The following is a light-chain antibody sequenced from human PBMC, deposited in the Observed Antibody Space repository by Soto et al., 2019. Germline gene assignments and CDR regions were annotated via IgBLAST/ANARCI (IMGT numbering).Light chain of an antibody. CDR3: RQGTHWPST. J-gene: IGKJ1*01. CDR2: RVS. CDR1: QSLVYSDGNAY. Sequence: DVVMTQSPLSLPVALGQPASISCRSSQSLVYSDGNAYLTWFQQRPGQSPRRLIYRVSNRDSGVPDRFSGSGSGTDLTMKISRVEAEYVGVYYCRQGTHWPSTFGRGTKVEIK. V-gene: IGKV2-30*01.